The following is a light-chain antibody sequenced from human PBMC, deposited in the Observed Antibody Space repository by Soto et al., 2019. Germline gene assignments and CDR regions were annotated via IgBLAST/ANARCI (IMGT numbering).Light chain of an antibody. J-gene: IGKJ4*01. CDR2: GAS. Sequence: EIVLTQSPGTLSLSPGEGATLSCRASQSVGGTFLAWYQQKGGQAPRLLIHGASNRATGIPDRFSGSGSGTDFTLTISRLEPDDFATYYCQQYNSYPLTFCGGTKVEIK. V-gene: IGKV3-20*01. CDR1: QSVGGTF. CDR3: QQYNSYPLT.